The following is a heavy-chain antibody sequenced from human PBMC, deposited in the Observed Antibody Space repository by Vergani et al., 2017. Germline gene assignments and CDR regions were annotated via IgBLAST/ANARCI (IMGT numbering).Heavy chain of an antibody. V-gene: IGHV3-48*03. CDR2: ISSSGSTI. Sequence: EVQLVESGGGLVQPGGSLRLSCAASGFTFSSYEMNWVRQAPGKGLEWVSYISSSGSTIYYADSVKGRFTISRDNAKNSLYLQMNSLRAEDTAVYYCARDRDTAMAHYFDYWGQGTLVTVSS. CDR1: GFTFSSYE. J-gene: IGHJ4*02. D-gene: IGHD5-18*01. CDR3: ARDRDTAMAHYFDY.